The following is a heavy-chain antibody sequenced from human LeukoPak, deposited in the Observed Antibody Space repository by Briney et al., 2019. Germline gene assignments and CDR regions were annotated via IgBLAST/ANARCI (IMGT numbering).Heavy chain of an antibody. Sequence: GGSLRLSCAASGFTFSTYIMNWVRQAPGKGLEWVSSISSSSNYIYYADSVKGRFTISRDNTKNSLYLQMDSLRVEDTAMYYCARVQEYSNGSYWGQGILVTVSS. D-gene: IGHD4-11*01. CDR1: GFTFSTYI. CDR3: ARVQEYSNGSY. V-gene: IGHV3-21*06. J-gene: IGHJ4*02. CDR2: ISSSSNYI.